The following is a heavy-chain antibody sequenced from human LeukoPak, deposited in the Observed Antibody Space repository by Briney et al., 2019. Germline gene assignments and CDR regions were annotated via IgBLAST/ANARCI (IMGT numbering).Heavy chain of an antibody. Sequence: GGSLRLSCAASGFTFSNYAMHWVRQAPGKGLDWVAVVSFHGTDKFYADSVKGRFTISRDNSKNTLYLQMNSLIPEDTAVYYCARADGSSWLVDYWGQGTLVTVSS. CDR3: ARADGSSWLVDY. D-gene: IGHD6-13*01. CDR1: GFTFSNYA. V-gene: IGHV3-30*04. CDR2: VSFHGTDK. J-gene: IGHJ4*02.